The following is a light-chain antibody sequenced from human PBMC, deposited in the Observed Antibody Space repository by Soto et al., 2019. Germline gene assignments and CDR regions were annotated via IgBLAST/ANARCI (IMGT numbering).Light chain of an antibody. J-gene: IGKJ3*01. CDR1: QSVSSSY. CDR3: QQYGSSPFT. V-gene: IGKV3-20*01. CDR2: GAS. Sequence: EIVLTQSPGTLSLSPGARATLSCRASQSVSSSYLAWYQQKPGQAPRLLIYGASSRDTGIPDRFSGSGSGTDFTLTISRLAPEDFAVYYCQQYGSSPFTFGPGTKVDIK.